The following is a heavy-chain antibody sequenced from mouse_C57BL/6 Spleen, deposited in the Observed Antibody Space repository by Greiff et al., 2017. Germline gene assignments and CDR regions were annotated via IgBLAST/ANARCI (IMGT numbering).Heavy chain of an antibody. CDR1: GYSITSGYY. D-gene: IGHD2-4*01. CDR2: ISYDGSN. Sequence: EVQLQQSGPGLVKPSQSLSLTCSVTGYSITSGYYWNWIRQFPGNKLEWMGYISYDGSNNYNPSLKNRISITRDTAKNQFFLKLNSVTTEDTATYYCARDENYDYDSYAMDYWGQGTSVTVSS. V-gene: IGHV3-6*01. CDR3: ARDENYDYDSYAMDY. J-gene: IGHJ4*01.